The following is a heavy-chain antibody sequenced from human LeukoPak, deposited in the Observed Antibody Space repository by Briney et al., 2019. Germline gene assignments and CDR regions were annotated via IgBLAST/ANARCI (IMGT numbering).Heavy chain of an antibody. D-gene: IGHD2-15*01. Sequence: PGGSLRLSCAASGFTFSSYSMNWVRQAPGKGLEWVSSISSSSSYIYYADSVKGRFTISRDNAKNSLYLQMNSLRAEDTAVYYCARGAGYCSGGSCYVAFDYWGQGTLVTVSS. CDR1: GFTFSSYS. CDR2: ISSSSSYI. J-gene: IGHJ4*02. CDR3: ARGAGYCSGGSCYVAFDY. V-gene: IGHV3-21*01.